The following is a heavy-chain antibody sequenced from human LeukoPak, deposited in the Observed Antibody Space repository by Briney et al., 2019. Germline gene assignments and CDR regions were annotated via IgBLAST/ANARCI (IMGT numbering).Heavy chain of an antibody. V-gene: IGHV4-39*01. Sequence: PSETLSLTCTVSGGSISSSSYYWGWIRQPPGKGLEWIGSIYYSGSTYYNPSLKSRVTISVDTSKNQFSLKLSSVTAADTAVYYCARVAGPYYYGSGSYRGRGFFDYWGQGTLVTVSS. J-gene: IGHJ4*02. CDR1: GGSISSSSYY. CDR3: ARVAGPYYYGSGSYRGRGFFDY. CDR2: IYYSGST. D-gene: IGHD3-10*01.